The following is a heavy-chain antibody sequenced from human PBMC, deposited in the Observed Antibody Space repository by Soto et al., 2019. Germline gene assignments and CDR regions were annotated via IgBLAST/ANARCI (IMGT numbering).Heavy chain of an antibody. CDR3: ARGVDCSSTSCYFYFDY. CDR1: CGSISSGGYY. D-gene: IGHD2-2*01. CDR2: IYYSGST. Sequence: TLSLTCXVSCGSISSGGYYWSWIRHHPWKGLEWIGYIYYSGSTYYNPSLKSRVTISVDTSKNQFSLKLSSVTAADTAVYYCARGVDCSSTSCYFYFDYWGQGTLVTVSS. J-gene: IGHJ4*02. V-gene: IGHV4-31*03.